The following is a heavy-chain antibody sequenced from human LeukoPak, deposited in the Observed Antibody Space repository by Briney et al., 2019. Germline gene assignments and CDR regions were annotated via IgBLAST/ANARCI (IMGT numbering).Heavy chain of an antibody. CDR1: GFNFSTYW. D-gene: IGHD3-10*01. V-gene: IGHV3-7*01. CDR3: VTDQTGRHPYFFDY. Sequence: GGSLRLSCAASGFNFSTYWMTWVRQVLGKGLEWVANIKEDGSEIYYVDAVKGRFSISRDNAKTSLYLQMNNLSVADTAVYYCVTDQTGRHPYFFDYWGQGTLVTVSS. CDR2: IKEDGSEI. J-gene: IGHJ4*02.